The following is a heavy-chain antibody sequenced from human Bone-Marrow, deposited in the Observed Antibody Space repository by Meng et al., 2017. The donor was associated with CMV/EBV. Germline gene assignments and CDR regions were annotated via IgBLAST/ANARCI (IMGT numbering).Heavy chain of an antibody. CDR2: IYYSGST. D-gene: IGHD6-13*01. J-gene: IGHJ5*02. Sequence: SETLSLTCTVSGGSVSSGSYYWSWIRQPPGKGLEWIGYIYYSGSTNYNPSLKSRVTISVDTSKNQFSLKLSSVTAADTAVYYCAREGQIIAALVGGWFDPWGQGTLVTVSS. CDR3: AREGQIIAALVGGWFDP. V-gene: IGHV4-61*01. CDR1: GGSVSSGSYY.